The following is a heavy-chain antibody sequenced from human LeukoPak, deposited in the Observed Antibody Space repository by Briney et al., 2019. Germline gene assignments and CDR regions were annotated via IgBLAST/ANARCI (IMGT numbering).Heavy chain of an antibody. CDR3: AKDYCSSTSCYMGYFDY. V-gene: IGHV3-48*01. Sequence: GGSLRLSCAASASSFSTYSMNWVRQAPGKGLEWISYISSSSSIVYYADSVKGRFTISRDNAQNSLYLQMNSLRAEDTAVYYCAKDYCSSTSCYMGYFDYWGQGTLVTVSS. D-gene: IGHD2-2*02. CDR1: ASSFSTYS. CDR2: ISSSSSIV. J-gene: IGHJ4*02.